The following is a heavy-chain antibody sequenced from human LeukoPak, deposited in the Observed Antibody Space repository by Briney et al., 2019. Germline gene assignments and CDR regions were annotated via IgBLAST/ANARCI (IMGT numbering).Heavy chain of an antibody. CDR2: IRYDGSNK. CDR1: GFTFSYFW. D-gene: IGHD3-22*01. J-gene: IGHJ6*03. V-gene: IGHV3-30*02. Sequence: GGSLRLSCATSGFTFSYFWMSWVRQAPGKGLEWVAFIRYDGSNKYYADSVKGRFTISRDNSKNTLYLQMNSLRAEDTAVYYCARIPYYYDSSGYLPYYMDVWGKGTTVTVSS. CDR3: ARIPYYYDSSGYLPYYMDV.